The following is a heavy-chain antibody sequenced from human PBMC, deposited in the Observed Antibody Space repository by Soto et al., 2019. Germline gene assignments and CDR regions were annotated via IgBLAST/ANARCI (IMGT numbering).Heavy chain of an antibody. CDR3: ASHGEAGTLWIGLFDY. Sequence: SETLSLTCTVSGGSISSYYWSWIRQPPGKGLEWIGYIYYSGSTNYNPSLKSRVTISVDTSKNQFSLKLSSVTAADTAVYYCASHGEAGTLWIGLFDYWGQGTLVTVSS. D-gene: IGHD6-19*01. V-gene: IGHV4-59*01. CDR2: IYYSGST. CDR1: GGSISSYY. J-gene: IGHJ4*02.